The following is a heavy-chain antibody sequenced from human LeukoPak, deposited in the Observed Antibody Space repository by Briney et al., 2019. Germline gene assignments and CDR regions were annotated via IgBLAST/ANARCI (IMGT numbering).Heavy chain of an antibody. CDR2: FDPEDGET. CDR3: ATDHYYYYGMDV. Sequence: GASVKVSCTASGGTFSSYAISWVRQAPGQGLEWMGGFDPEDGETIYAQKFQGRVTMTEDTSTDTAYMELSSLRSEDTAVYYCATDHYYYYGMDVWGQGTTVTVSS. J-gene: IGHJ6*02. V-gene: IGHV1-24*01. CDR1: GGTFSSYA.